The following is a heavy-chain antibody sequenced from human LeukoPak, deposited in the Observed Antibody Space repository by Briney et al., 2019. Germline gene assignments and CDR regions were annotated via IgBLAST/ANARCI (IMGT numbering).Heavy chain of an antibody. CDR3: EYSLFNFDY. Sequence: SVKVSCKASGGTFSSYAISWVRQAPGQGLEWMGGIIPIFGTANYAQKFQGRVTITAAESTSTAYTELSSLRAEDQAVYICEYSLFNFDYWGQGTLVTVSS. J-gene: IGHJ4*02. CDR1: GGTFSSYA. D-gene: IGHD6-6*01. CDR2: IIPIFGTA. V-gene: IGHV1-69*01.